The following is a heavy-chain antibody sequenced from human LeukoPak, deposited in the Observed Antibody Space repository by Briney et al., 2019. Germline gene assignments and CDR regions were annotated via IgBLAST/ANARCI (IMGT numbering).Heavy chain of an antibody. CDR3: ARTSVHGWSDY. CDR2: IYYSGST. Sequence: PSETLSLTCSVSGGSITYYYWSWFRQPPGKGLGWIGYIYYSGSTQYNPSLKSRVNISVDTSKNQVSLKLSSVTAADTAVYHCARTSVHGWSDYWGQGSLVTVSS. V-gene: IGHV4-59*01. J-gene: IGHJ4*02. CDR1: GGSITYYY. D-gene: IGHD6-19*01.